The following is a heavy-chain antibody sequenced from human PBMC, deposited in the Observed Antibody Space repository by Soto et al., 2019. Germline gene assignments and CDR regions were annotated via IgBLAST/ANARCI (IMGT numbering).Heavy chain of an antibody. V-gene: IGHV3-64*01. D-gene: IGHD6-13*01. Sequence: EVQLVESGGGLVQPGGSLRLSCAASGFTFSSYAMHWVRQAPGKGLEYVSAISSNGGSTYYANSVKGRFTISRDNSKNTLYLQMGSLRAEDMAVYYCGRGSWTAYSSSWYSDYWGQGTLVTVSS. CDR2: ISSNGGST. J-gene: IGHJ4*02. CDR1: GFTFSSYA. CDR3: GRGSWTAYSSSWYSDY.